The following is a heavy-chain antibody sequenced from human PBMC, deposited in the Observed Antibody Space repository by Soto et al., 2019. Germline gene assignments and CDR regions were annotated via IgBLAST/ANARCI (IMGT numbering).Heavy chain of an antibody. Sequence: PSETLSLTCAVSGGSISSGGYSWSWIRQPPGKGLEWIGYIYHSGSTYYNPSLKSRVTISVDRSKNQFSLKLSSVTAADTAVYYCTANGYYSLDYWGQGSLVTVSS. D-gene: IGHD5-12*01. CDR1: GGSISSGGYS. CDR3: TANGYYSLDY. CDR2: IYHSGST. J-gene: IGHJ4*02. V-gene: IGHV4-30-2*01.